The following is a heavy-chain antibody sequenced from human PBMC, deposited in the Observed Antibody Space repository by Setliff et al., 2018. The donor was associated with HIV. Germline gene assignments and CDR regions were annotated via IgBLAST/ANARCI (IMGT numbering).Heavy chain of an antibody. Sequence: LRLSCEASGFAFSTFDMNWVRQSPGKGLEWVSGVSPGSHTTYYAESVKGRFTVSRDDSNNMLFLQMTSLGDDDTAIYYCAKPTIGIYPRSFDLWGPGTMVTVSS. CDR3: AKPTIGIYPRSFDL. CDR1: GFAFSTFD. D-gene: IGHD1-26*01. V-gene: IGHV3-23*01. J-gene: IGHJ3*01. CDR2: VSPGSHTT.